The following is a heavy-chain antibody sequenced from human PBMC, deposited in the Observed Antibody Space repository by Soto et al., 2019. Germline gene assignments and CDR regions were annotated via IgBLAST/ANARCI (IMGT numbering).Heavy chain of an antibody. Sequence: QLQLQESGPGLVKPSETLSLTCTVSGGSISSSNYYWGWIRQPPGKGLEWIGSIYNSGTTYYNPSLKSRVTISVDTSKNQFSLTLSSVTAADTAVYYCARHDSQWLAKGTFDYWGKGTLVTVSS. CDR3: ARHDSQWLAKGTFDY. CDR2: IYNSGTT. D-gene: IGHD6-19*01. V-gene: IGHV4-39*01. J-gene: IGHJ4*02. CDR1: GGSISSSNYY.